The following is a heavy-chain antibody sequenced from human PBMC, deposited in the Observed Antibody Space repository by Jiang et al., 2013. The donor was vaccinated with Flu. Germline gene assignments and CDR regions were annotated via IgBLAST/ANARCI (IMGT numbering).Heavy chain of an antibody. CDR1: GFTFSSYA. D-gene: IGHD3-16*01. Sequence: QLLESGGGVVQPGRSLRLSCAASGFTFSSYAMHWVRQAPGKGLEWVAVISYDGSNKYYADSVKGRFTISRDNSKNTLYLQMNSLRAEDTAVYYCAKKEGPNGAFDYGYWGQGTLVTVSS. CDR2: ISYDGSNK. V-gene: IGHV3-30-3*02. J-gene: IGHJ4*02. CDR3: AKKEGPNGAFDYGY.